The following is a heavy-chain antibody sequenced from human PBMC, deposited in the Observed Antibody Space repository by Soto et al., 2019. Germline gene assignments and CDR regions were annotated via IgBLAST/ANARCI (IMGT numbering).Heavy chain of an antibody. CDR1: GASVSSGNYY. V-gene: IGHV4-61*01. D-gene: IGHD1-26*01. Sequence: QVQLQESGPGLVKPSETLSLTCTVSGASVSSGNYYWSWIRQPPGKGLECIGYISYSGSTNYNPSLKRRVTISIDPSKNQFSLKLSSVTAADTAVYYCARGSGSYYAYWGQGTLVTVSS. J-gene: IGHJ4*02. CDR2: ISYSGST. CDR3: ARGSGSYYAY.